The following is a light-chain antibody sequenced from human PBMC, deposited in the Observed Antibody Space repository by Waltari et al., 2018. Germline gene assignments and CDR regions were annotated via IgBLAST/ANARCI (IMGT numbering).Light chain of an antibody. J-gene: IGKJ2*01. CDR1: QDISNS. Sequence: DIQMTQSPFSLPASVGDRVTITCRASQDISNSLAWYQQKPGKVPSLLISAASTLQSGVPSRFSGSGSGTEFTLTIGSLQPEDVATYYCQKYNSVPYTFGQGTKLEIK. V-gene: IGKV1-27*01. CDR2: AAS. CDR3: QKYNSVPYT.